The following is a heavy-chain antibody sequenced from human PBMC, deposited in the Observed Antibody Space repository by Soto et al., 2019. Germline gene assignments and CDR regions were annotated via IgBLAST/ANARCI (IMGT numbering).Heavy chain of an antibody. D-gene: IGHD3-10*01. Sequence: PSETLSLTCAVYDGSFSGYYWSWIRQPPGKGLEWIGEINHSGSTNYNPSLKSRVTISVDTSKNQFSLKLSSVTAADTAVYYCARDLRGVLPDYWGQGTLVTVSS. CDR2: INHSGST. J-gene: IGHJ4*02. V-gene: IGHV4-34*01. CDR3: ARDLRGVLPDY. CDR1: DGSFSGYY.